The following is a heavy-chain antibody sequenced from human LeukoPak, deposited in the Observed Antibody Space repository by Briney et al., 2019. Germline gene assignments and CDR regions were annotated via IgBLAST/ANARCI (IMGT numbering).Heavy chain of an antibody. CDR2: IHYSGTT. CDR3: ARENYFDY. CDR1: GGFISSFY. V-gene: IGHV4-59*12. J-gene: IGHJ4*02. Sequence: SEALSLTCTVSGGFISSFYWVWIRQLPGKGLEWIGFIHYSGTTNYNPSLKRRVTISVDTSSNPSPMQLTSVTAADTAVYYCARENYFDYWGQGTVVTVSS.